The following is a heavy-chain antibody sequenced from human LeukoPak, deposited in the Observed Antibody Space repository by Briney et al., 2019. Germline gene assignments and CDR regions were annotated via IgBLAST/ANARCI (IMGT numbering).Heavy chain of an antibody. D-gene: IGHD3-10*01. J-gene: IGHJ4*02. V-gene: IGHV5-51*01. CDR3: ARSYIWFGELPRDQTEFDY. CDR2: IYPGDSDT. CDR1: GYSFTSYW. Sequence: GESLKISCKGSGYSFTSYWIGWVRQMPGKGLEWMGIIYPGDSDTGYSPSFQGQVTISADKSISTAYLQWSSLKASDTAMYYCARSYIWFGELPRDQTEFDYWGQGTLVTVSS.